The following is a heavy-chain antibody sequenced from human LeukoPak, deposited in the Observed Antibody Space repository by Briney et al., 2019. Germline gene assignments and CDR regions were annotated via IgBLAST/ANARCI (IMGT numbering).Heavy chain of an antibody. V-gene: IGHV4-59*01. J-gene: IGHJ4*02. CDR2: IYYSGST. Sequence: SETLSLTCTVSGGSISTYYWSWIRQPPGNGLEWIGYIYYSGSTNYNPSLKSRVTISVDTSKKQFSLKLSSVTAADTAVYYCARTDRGFKGFTYYIDYWGQGSLVTVSS. CDR3: ARTDRGFKGFTYYIDY. CDR1: GGSISTYY.